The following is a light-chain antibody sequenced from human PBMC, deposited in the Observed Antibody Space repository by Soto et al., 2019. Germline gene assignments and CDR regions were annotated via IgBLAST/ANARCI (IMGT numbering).Light chain of an antibody. Sequence: QSVLTQPPSASGTPGQRVIISCSGGSSNIGRNPVNWYQKFPGTAPKLLISLNTQRPSGVPDRFSGSKSGTSASLAISGLRSEDEADYYCAARHANVYVFGTGTKVTVL. V-gene: IGLV1-44*01. J-gene: IGLJ1*01. CDR2: LNT. CDR3: AARHANVYV. CDR1: SSNIGRNP.